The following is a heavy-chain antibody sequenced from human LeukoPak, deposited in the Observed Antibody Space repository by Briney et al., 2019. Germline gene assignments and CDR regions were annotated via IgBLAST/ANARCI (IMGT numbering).Heavy chain of an antibody. Sequence: GGSLRLSCAASGFTFSSYSINWVRQAPGKGLEWVSYISSSSSTIYYADSVKGRFTIYRDNAKNSLYLQMNSLRAEDTAVYYCARGLNFDYWGQGTLVTVSS. CDR1: GFTFSSYS. CDR3: ARGLNFDY. V-gene: IGHV3-48*01. D-gene: IGHD3-16*01. CDR2: ISSSSSTI. J-gene: IGHJ4*02.